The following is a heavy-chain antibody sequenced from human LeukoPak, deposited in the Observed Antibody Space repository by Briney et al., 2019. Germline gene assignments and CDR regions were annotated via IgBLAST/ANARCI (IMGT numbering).Heavy chain of an antibody. V-gene: IGHV4-39*07. CDR1: GGSISTSNYY. D-gene: IGHD3-10*01. CDR3: ARSGRGYYGSGLGFDP. Sequence: SETLSLTCTVSGGSISTSNYYWGWIRQPPGKGLEWIGNIFYSGSTYYSSSLKSRVTISLDTSKKQFSLKLSSVTAADTAVYYWARSGRGYYGSGLGFDPWGQGTLVTVSS. J-gene: IGHJ5*02. CDR2: IFYSGST.